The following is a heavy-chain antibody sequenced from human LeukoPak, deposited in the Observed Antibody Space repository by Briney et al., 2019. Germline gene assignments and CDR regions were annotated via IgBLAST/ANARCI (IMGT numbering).Heavy chain of an antibody. CDR1: GFTFSSYA. D-gene: IGHD2-8*01. CDR2: IKQDGSET. CDR3: AREEWWFDP. V-gene: IGHV3-7*01. J-gene: IGHJ5*02. Sequence: PGGSLRLSCAASGFTFSSYAMSWVRQAPGKGLEWVANIKQDGSETYYVDFVRGRFTISRDNAKNSLYLQMNSLRAEDTAVYYCAREEWWFDPWGQGTLVTVSS.